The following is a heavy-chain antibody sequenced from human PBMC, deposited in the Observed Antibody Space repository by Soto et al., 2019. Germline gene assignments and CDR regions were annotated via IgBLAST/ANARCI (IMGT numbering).Heavy chain of an antibody. CDR1: GFSLSSTRMA. J-gene: IGHJ4*02. CDR3: AHIVVAGLGYYFDY. CDR2: IYWDDDK. V-gene: IGHV2-5*02. D-gene: IGHD6-19*01. Sequence: QITLKESGPTLVKPTQTLTLTCTFSGFSLSSTRMAVGWIRQPPGKALEWLALIYWDDDKRYSPFLKSRLTIPKHSSKNQVVLTISNMDPVDTARYYCAHIVVAGLGYYFDYWGQGTLVTVSS.